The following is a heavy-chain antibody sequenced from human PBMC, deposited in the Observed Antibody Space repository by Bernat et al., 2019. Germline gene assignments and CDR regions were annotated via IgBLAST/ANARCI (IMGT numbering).Heavy chain of an antibody. V-gene: IGHV3-15*01. CDR2: IKSKSYGRTT. CDR3: TRDRQLVPFDY. Sequence: EVQLVESGGVLVKPGGSLRLSCAASGFTCSDAWMTWVRQAPGKGLEWVGRIKSKSYGRTTDYAAHVKGRFTISTDNSKNTLYLQMNSLKPEDTTMYYCTRDRQLVPFDYWGQRALVTVSS. J-gene: IGHJ4*02. CDR1: GFTCSDAW. D-gene: IGHD6-13*01.